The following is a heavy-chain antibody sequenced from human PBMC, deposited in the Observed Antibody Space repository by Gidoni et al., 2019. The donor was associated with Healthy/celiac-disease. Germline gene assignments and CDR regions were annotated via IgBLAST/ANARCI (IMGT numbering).Heavy chain of an antibody. CDR2: INPNSGGT. V-gene: IGHV1-2*04. CDR1: GYTFTGYY. Sequence: QVQLVQSGAEVKKPGASVKVSCKAYGYTFTGYYMHWVRQAPGQGLEWMGWINPNSGGTNYAQKFQGWVTMTRDTSISTAYMELSRLRSDDTAVYYCARDRGQLERPDYYYYGMDVWGQGTTVTVSS. J-gene: IGHJ6*02. CDR3: ARDRGQLERPDYYYYGMDV. D-gene: IGHD1-1*01.